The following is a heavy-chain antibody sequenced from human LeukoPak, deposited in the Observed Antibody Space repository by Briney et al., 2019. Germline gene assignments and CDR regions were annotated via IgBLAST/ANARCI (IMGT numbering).Heavy chain of an antibody. D-gene: IGHD3-9*01. Sequence: GGSLRLSCVASGFTFSSYWMHWVRQDPWKGLVWVSLISVDGRNINYADSVRGRFTISRDNAKNTLYPQMNTLRVEDTAVYYCTRDLMDYDVSTGLHHYYMDVWGQGTTVTVSS. V-gene: IGHV3-74*01. J-gene: IGHJ6*02. CDR2: ISVDGRNI. CDR3: TRDLMDYDVSTGLHHYYMDV. CDR1: GFTFSSYW.